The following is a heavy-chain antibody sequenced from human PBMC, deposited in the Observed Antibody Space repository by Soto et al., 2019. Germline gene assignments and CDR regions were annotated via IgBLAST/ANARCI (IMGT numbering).Heavy chain of an antibody. CDR3: PRRWQQLSWFDV. V-gene: IGHV4-59*02. CDR1: GGSVRDYH. CDR2: VYDSGTVTT. Sequence: SETLSLTCTVSGGSVRDYHWSWIRQSPGKGLEWIGYVYDSGTVTTSYNPSVKSRVTISVDPSKNEVSLKMTSVTAADTAVYYCPRRWQQLSWFDVWGQGTLVTVSS. J-gene: IGHJ5*02.